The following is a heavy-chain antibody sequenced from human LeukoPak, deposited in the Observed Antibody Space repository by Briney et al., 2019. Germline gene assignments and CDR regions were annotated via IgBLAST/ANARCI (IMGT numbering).Heavy chain of an antibody. CDR1: GFSFGDYT. CDR3: ARDNYDYVWGSYRYYDY. Sequence: PGGSLRLSCTASGFSFGDYTMSWVRQAPGKGLVWVSRINSDGSSTSYADSVKGRFTISRDNAKNTLYLQMNSLRAEDTAVYYCARDNYDYVWGSYRYYDYWGQGTLVTVSS. V-gene: IGHV3-74*01. D-gene: IGHD3-16*02. J-gene: IGHJ4*02. CDR2: INSDGSST.